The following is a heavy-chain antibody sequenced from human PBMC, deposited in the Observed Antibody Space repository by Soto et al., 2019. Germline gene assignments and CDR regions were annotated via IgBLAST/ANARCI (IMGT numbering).Heavy chain of an antibody. D-gene: IGHD6-13*01. CDR3: AKVEAQPYSSLGGPFDY. J-gene: IGHJ4*02. Sequence: QVQLVESGGGVVQPGRSLRLSCAASGFTFSSYGMHWVRQAPGKGLEWVAVISYDGSNKYYADSVKGRFTISRDNSKNSLYLQMNSLRAEDTSVYYCAKVEAQPYSSLGGPFDYWGQGTLVTVSS. V-gene: IGHV3-30*18. CDR2: ISYDGSNK. CDR1: GFTFSSYG.